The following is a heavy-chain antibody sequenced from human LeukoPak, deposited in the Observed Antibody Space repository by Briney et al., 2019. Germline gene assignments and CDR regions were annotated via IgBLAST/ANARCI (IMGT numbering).Heavy chain of an antibody. V-gene: IGHV3-23*01. CDR3: AKGIYSSGWSYFDY. CDR2: LSGSGITT. J-gene: IGHJ4*01. CDR1: GFTFSNSA. D-gene: IGHD6-19*01. Sequence: HPGGSLRFSCAASGFTFSNSAMSWVRQAPGKGLEWVSTLSGSGITTYYADSVKGRFTISRDNSKNTLYLQMNSLRAEDTAVYYCAKGIYSSGWSYFDYWGHGTLVTVSS.